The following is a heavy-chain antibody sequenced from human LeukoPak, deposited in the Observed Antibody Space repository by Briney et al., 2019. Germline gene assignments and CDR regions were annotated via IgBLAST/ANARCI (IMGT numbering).Heavy chain of an antibody. Sequence: PGGSLRLFCAAWGFTFSSYGMHWVRQASARGLEGVAVIRYDRSNKYYADSVKGRFTISRDNSKNTLYLQMNSLRAEDTAVYYCAKDPSTVTTGGAFDIWGQGTMVTVSS. CDR2: IRYDRSNK. D-gene: IGHD4-17*01. J-gene: IGHJ3*02. CDR3: AKDPSTVTTGGAFDI. CDR1: GFTFSSYG. V-gene: IGHV3-30*02.